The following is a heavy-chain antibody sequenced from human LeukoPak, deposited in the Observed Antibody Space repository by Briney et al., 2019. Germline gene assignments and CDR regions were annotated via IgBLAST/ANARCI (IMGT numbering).Heavy chain of an antibody. Sequence: GGSLRLSCAASGFTFTGYAMNWVRQAPGKGLEWVSGISSSGDNTYYADSVKGRFTISRDNSKKTLYLQMNSLRAEDTAVYYCAKDRVAIFGVVTTHWFDPWGQGTLVTVSS. CDR1: GFTFTGYA. D-gene: IGHD3-3*01. V-gene: IGHV3-23*01. CDR2: ISSSGDNT. J-gene: IGHJ5*02. CDR3: AKDRVAIFGVVTTHWFDP.